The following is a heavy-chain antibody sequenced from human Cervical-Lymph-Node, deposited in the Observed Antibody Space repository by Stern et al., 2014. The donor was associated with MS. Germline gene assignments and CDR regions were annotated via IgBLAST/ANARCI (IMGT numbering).Heavy chain of an antibody. J-gene: IGHJ4*02. CDR1: GGSISSSSYY. CDR2: IYYSGST. CDR3: ARQDDYVWGSYRYDY. Sequence: QLQLQESGPGLVKPSETLSLTCTVSGGSISSSSYYWGWIRQPPGKGLEWIGSIYYSGSTYYNPSHKSRVPISVDPPKTHFSLRLGLVTAADTAVYYCARQDDYVWGSYRYDYWGQGTLVTVSS. V-gene: IGHV4-39*01. D-gene: IGHD3-16*02.